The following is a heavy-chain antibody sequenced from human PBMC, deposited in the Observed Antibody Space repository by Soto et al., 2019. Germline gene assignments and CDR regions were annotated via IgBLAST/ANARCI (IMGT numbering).Heavy chain of an antibody. CDR2: IYYSGST. V-gene: IGHV4-59*01. CDR3: AREMLDYCYGDDRDVFAFPGRRTTDP. D-gene: IGHD5-18*01. CDR1: GGFTSPYY. Sequence: PSETRSVTWTVSGGFTSPYYCRWSRLPPGKGLEWIGYIYYSGSTNYNPSLKSRVTISVDTSKNQLSLKLSSVTAADTAVYYCAREMLDYCYGDDRDVFAFPGRRTTDP. J-gene: IGHJ5*02.